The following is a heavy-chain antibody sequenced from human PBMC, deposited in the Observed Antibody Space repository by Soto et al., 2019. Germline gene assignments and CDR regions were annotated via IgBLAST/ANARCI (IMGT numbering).Heavy chain of an antibody. D-gene: IGHD2-2*01. V-gene: IGHV1-2*04. CDR1: GYTFTGYY. CDR2: INPNSGGT. J-gene: IGHJ6*02. Sequence: ASVKDSCKASGYTFTGYYMHWVRQAPAQGLEWMGWINPNSGGTNYAQKFQGWVTMTRDTSISTAYMELSRLRFDDAAVYYCARGAAYCSSTSGSPRKRFYYYGMDVWGQGTTVTVSS. CDR3: ARGAAYCSSTSGSPRKRFYYYGMDV.